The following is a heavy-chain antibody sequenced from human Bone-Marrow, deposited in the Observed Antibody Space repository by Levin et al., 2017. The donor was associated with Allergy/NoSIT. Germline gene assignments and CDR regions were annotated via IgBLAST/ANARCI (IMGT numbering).Heavy chain of an antibody. CDR1: GFTFRDYA. CDR3: VRGYGYTHYFEH. V-gene: IGHV3-23*01. Sequence: GGSLRLSCVGSGFTFRDYAMSWVRQAPGQGLEWVSSISGFGSNTDDADSVRGRFTISRDNSKNTLYLQMNSLRVQDTAVYYCVRGYGYTHYFEHWGQGTLVTVSS. D-gene: IGHD5-24*01. CDR2: ISGFGSNT. J-gene: IGHJ4*02.